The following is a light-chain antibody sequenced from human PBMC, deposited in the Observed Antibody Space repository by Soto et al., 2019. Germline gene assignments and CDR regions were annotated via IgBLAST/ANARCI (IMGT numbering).Light chain of an antibody. Sequence: DIQMTQSPSSLSASVGDRVTITCRASQSISSYLNWYQQKPGKAPKLLIYAASSLQSGVPSRFSGSGSGTDFTLTISSLQPEEFATYYCQPSYSTPVFTFGPGTKVDIK. CDR2: AAS. CDR3: QPSYSTPVFT. V-gene: IGKV1-39*01. J-gene: IGKJ3*01. CDR1: QSISSY.